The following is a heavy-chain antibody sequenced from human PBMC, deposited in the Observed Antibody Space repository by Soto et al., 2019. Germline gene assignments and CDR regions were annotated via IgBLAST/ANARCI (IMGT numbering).Heavy chain of an antibody. Sequence: TLSLTCAVSSGSISSSNWWSWVRQPPGKGLEWIGEIYHSGSTNYNPSLKSRVTISVDKSKNQFSLKLSSVTAADTAVYYCARGSGYDNYYMDVWGKGTTVTVSS. CDR2: IYHSGST. V-gene: IGHV4-4*02. CDR1: SGSISSSNW. J-gene: IGHJ6*03. CDR3: ARGSGYDNYYMDV. D-gene: IGHD5-12*01.